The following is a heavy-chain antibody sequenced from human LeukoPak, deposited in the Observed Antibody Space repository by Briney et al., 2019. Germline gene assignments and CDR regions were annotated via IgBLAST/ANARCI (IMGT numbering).Heavy chain of an antibody. D-gene: IGHD2-21*02. V-gene: IGHV3-21*01. Sequence: GGSLRLSCAASGFTFSSYSMNWVRQAPGKGLEWVSSISSSSSYIYYADSVKGRFTISRDNAKNSLYLQMNSLRAEDTAVYYCARDREDCGGDCYSLDYWGQGTLVTVSS. CDR3: ARDREDCGGDCYSLDY. CDR1: GFTFSSYS. CDR2: ISSSSSYI. J-gene: IGHJ4*02.